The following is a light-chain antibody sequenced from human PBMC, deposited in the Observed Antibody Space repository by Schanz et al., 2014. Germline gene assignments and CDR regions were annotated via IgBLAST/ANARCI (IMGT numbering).Light chain of an antibody. V-gene: IGKV3-20*01. J-gene: IGKJ2*01. Sequence: EIVLTQSPGTLSLSPGERATLSCRASQSVPNNYLAWYQQKSGQAPRLLIFGAFSRATGIPDRFSGDGSGTDFSLTISSLEPEDFAVYYCQQYGTSRPTTFGQGTKLEIK. CDR3: QQYGTSRPTT. CDR1: QSVPNNY. CDR2: GAF.